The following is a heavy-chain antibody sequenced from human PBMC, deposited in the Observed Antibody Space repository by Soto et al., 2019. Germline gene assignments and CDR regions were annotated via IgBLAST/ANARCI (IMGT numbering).Heavy chain of an antibody. CDR3: ARAAYSSGWYDY. J-gene: IGHJ4*02. Sequence: QVQLVQSGAEVKKPGASVKVSCKVSGYMFTAYYIYWVRQAPGQGLEWMGWIDPNSGGTNYAQKFQGWGTMTRDTSINTAYMELSRLKSDDTAIYYWARAAYSSGWYDYWGQGTLVTVSS. V-gene: IGHV1-2*04. CDR2: IDPNSGGT. CDR1: GYMFTAYY. D-gene: IGHD6-19*01.